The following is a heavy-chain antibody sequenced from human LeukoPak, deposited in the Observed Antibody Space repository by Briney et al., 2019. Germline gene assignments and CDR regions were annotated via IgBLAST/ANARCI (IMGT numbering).Heavy chain of an antibody. D-gene: IGHD4-17*01. V-gene: IGHV3-23*01. J-gene: IGHJ4*02. CDR2: ISGSGGST. Sequence: GGSLRLSCAASGFTFSSYAMSWVRQAPGKGLEWVSAISGSGGSTYYADSVKGRFTISRDNSKNTLYLQMNSLRAEDTAVYYCAKDLYRSVGDYPRGDFDYWGQGTLVTVSS. CDR3: AKDLYRSVGDYPRGDFDY. CDR1: GFTFSSYA.